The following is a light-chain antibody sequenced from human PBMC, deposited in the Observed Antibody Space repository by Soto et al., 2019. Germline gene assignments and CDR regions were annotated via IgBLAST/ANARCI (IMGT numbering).Light chain of an antibody. Sequence: EIVLTQSPGTLSLSPGERATLSCRASQSVSSSYLAWYQQKPGQAPRLLIYGASSRATGIPDRFSGRWSGTDLTLTISRLEPEDCAVYYCQQYGSSPPYTFGQGTKLEIK. CDR1: QSVSSSY. J-gene: IGKJ2*01. CDR3: QQYGSSPPYT. V-gene: IGKV3-20*01. CDR2: GAS.